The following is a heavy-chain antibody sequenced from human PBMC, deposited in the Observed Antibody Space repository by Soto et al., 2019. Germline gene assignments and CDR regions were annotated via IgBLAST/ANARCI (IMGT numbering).Heavy chain of an antibody. CDR2: INPYNGKT. CDR1: GYIFTSWR. Sequence: QIQLLQSGPEAKKPGASVRVSCKASGYIFTSWRITWVRQAPGQGLEYMGWINPYNGKTNYAQKFQGRVTMTTDTSTNTAYMELGSLRSDDTALYYCASESGGLDPWGQGTLVTVSS. V-gene: IGHV1-18*01. CDR3: ASESGGLDP. J-gene: IGHJ5*02.